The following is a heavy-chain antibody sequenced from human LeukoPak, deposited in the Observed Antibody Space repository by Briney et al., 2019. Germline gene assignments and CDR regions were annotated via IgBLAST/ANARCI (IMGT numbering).Heavy chain of an antibody. J-gene: IGHJ3*02. V-gene: IGHV1-8*01. CDR3: ARVGVVGATFAFDI. CDR1: GYTFTSYD. Sequence: ASVKVSCRASGYTFTSYDINWVRQATGQGLEWMGWMNPNSGNTGYAQEFRGRVTMTRSTSISTAYMELRSLRSEDTAVYYCARVGVVGATFAFDIWGQGTMVTVSS. CDR2: MNPNSGNT. D-gene: IGHD1-26*01.